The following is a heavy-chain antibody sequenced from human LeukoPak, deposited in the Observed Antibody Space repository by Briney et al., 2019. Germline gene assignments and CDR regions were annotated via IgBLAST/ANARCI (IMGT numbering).Heavy chain of an antibody. D-gene: IGHD3-3*01. J-gene: IGHJ4*02. CDR2: INHSGST. V-gene: IGHV4-34*01. CDR3: ARGRITIFGVVIKPLDC. Sequence: SETLSLTCAVYGGSFSGYYWSWIRQPPGKGLEWIGEINHSGSTNYNPSLKSRVTISVDTSKNQFSLKLSSVTAADTAVYYCARGRITIFGVVIKPLDCWGQGTLVTVSS. CDR1: GGSFSGYY.